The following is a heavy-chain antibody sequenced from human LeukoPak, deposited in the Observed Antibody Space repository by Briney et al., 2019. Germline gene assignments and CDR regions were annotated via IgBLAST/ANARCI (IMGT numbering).Heavy chain of an antibody. Sequence: GGSLRLSCAASGFTFSSYAMSWVRQPPGKGLEWVSAISGSGGSTYYADSVKGRFTISRDNSKNTLYLQMNGLRAEDRAVYHCAKKGGAEVLRFAYYDSSGYSYYMDVWGKGTAVTVSS. CDR3: AKKGGAEVLRFAYYDSSGYSYYMDV. V-gene: IGHV3-23*01. D-gene: IGHD3-22*01. CDR2: ISGSGGST. CDR1: GFTFSSYA. J-gene: IGHJ6*03.